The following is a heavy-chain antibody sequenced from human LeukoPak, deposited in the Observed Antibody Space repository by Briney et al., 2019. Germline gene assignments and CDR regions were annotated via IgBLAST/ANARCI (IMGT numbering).Heavy chain of an antibody. V-gene: IGHV4-39*07. Sequence: PSETPSLTCTVSGGSTTRSSNYWNWIRQPPGKGLEWIGSIHFSGTTYYDPSLTSRATVSVDASKNQFSLKLYSVTAADTAIYYCASSLLETLEYFDFWGQGTLVAVSS. CDR1: GGSTTRSSNY. CDR3: ASSLLETLEYFDF. J-gene: IGHJ4*02. CDR2: IHFSGTT.